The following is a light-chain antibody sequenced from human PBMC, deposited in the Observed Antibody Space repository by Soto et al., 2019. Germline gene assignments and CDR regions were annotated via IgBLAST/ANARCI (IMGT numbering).Light chain of an antibody. J-gene: IGKJ2*01. Sequence: EIVMTQSPATLSVSPGERATLSCRASQSVSSNLAWYPQKPGQAPMLLIYGASTRATGIPARFSGSGSGTEFTLTISSLQSEDFAVYYCQQYNNWPPYTFGQGTKLEIK. CDR1: QSVSSN. V-gene: IGKV3-15*01. CDR2: GAS. CDR3: QQYNNWPPYT.